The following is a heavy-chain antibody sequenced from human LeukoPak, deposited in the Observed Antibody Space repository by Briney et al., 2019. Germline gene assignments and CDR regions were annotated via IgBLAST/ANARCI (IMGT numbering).Heavy chain of an antibody. D-gene: IGHD2-2*02. CDR1: GYTFTGYY. V-gene: IGHV1-2*06. Sequence: ASVTVSCKASGYTFTGYYMHWVGQAPGQGGEWMGRINPNSGGTNYAQKFQGRGTMTRDTPISTAYMELSRLRSDDTAVYYCARDIPGVPTPVNWFDPWGQGTLVTVSS. CDR3: ARDIPGVPTPVNWFDP. CDR2: INPNSGGT. J-gene: IGHJ5*02.